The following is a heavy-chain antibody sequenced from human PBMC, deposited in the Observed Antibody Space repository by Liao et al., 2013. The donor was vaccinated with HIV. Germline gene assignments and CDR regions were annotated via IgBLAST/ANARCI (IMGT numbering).Heavy chain of an antibody. Sequence: GGSISSYYWTWIRQPAGKGLEWIGRIYTSVTTNYNPSLKSRVTMSIDTSKNQFSLKLSSVTAADTAVYYCARGNNYYDRSGYLNYWGQGTLVTVSS. CDR3: ARGNNYYDRSGYLNY. CDR1: GGSISSYY. CDR2: IYTSVTT. D-gene: IGHD3-22*01. J-gene: IGHJ4*02. V-gene: IGHV4-4*07.